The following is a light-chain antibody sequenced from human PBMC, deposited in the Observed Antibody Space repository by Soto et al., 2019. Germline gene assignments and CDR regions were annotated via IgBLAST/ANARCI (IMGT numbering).Light chain of an antibody. CDR2: DAS. CDR1: QSISNW. Sequence: DIQMTQSPSSLSASVGDGFTITFRASQSISNWLAWYQQKPGKAPKLLIYDASTLESGVPSRFSGGGFGTDFTLTISSLQPDDFATYYCQQYSSYSTFGQGTKVDIK. CDR3: QQYSSYST. V-gene: IGKV1-5*01. J-gene: IGKJ1*01.